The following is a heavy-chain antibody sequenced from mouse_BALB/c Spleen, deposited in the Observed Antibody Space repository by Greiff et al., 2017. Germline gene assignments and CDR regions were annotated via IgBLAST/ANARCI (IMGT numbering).Heavy chain of an antibody. CDR3: ARGSSTTATWFAY. J-gene: IGHJ3*01. Sequence: EVKLMESGGGLVKPGGSLKLSCAASGFTFSDYYMYWVRQTPEKRLEWVATISDGGSYTYYPDSVKGRFTISRDNAKNNLYLQMSSLKSEDTAMYYCARGSSTTATWFAYWGQGTLGTVSA. CDR2: ISDGGSYT. V-gene: IGHV5-4*02. D-gene: IGHD1-2*01. CDR1: GFTFSDYY.